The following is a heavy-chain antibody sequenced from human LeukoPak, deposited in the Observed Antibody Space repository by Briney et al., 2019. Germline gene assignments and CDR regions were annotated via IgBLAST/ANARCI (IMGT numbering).Heavy chain of an antibody. CDR1: GGSISSYY. V-gene: IGHV4-4*07. CDR2: IYTSGSA. CDR3: ARGVYSSSSLSSYMDV. Sequence: EPSETLSLTCTVSGGSISSYYWSWIRQPAGKGLEWIGRIYTSGSANYNPSLKSRVTMSVDTSKNQFSLKLSSVTAADTAVYYCARGVYSSSSLSSYMDVWGKGTTVTVSS. D-gene: IGHD6-6*01. J-gene: IGHJ6*03.